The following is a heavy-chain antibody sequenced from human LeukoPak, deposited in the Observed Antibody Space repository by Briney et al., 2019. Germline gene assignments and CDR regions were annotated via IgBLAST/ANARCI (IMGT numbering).Heavy chain of an antibody. CDR2: IYYSGST. D-gene: IGHD4-23*01. V-gene: IGHV4-61*01. CDR1: GVSVSSGSYY. CDR3: AREVVTPHYYYGMDV. Sequence: SETLSLTCTVSGVSVSSGSYYWSWIRQPPGKGLEWIGYIYYSGSTNYNPSLKSRVTISVDTSKNQFSLKLSSVTAADTAVYYCAREVVTPHYYYGMDVWGQGTTVTVSS. J-gene: IGHJ6*02.